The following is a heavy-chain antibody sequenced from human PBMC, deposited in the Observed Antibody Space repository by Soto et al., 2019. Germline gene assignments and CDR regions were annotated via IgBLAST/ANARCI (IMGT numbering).Heavy chain of an antibody. CDR1: GFTFSSYN. J-gene: IGHJ5*02. V-gene: IGHV3-21*02. D-gene: IGHD5-12*01. Sequence: EVQLVESGGGLVKPGRSLRLSCEASGFTFSSYNMNWVRQAPGQGLEWVSSISSSSSYIYYADSMKGRITISRDNAKNSLYRQRNSLRAEDTAVYYCAKDNERGYEYGPHWFDPWGQGTLVTVSS. CDR3: AKDNERGYEYGPHWFDP. CDR2: ISSSSSYI.